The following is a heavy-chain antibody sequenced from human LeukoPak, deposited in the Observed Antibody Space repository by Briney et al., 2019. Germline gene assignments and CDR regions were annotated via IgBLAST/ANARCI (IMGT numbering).Heavy chain of an antibody. CDR2: IYHSGST. Sequence: SSQTLSLTCAVSGGSISSGGYSWSWIRQPPGKGLEWIGYIYHSGSTYYNPSLKSRVTISVGRSKNQFSLKLSSVTAADTAVYYCARAPAYDSSGFDQYYFDYWGQGTLVTVSS. CDR3: ARAPAYDSSGFDQYYFDY. CDR1: GGSISSGGYS. D-gene: IGHD3-22*01. V-gene: IGHV4-30-2*01. J-gene: IGHJ4*02.